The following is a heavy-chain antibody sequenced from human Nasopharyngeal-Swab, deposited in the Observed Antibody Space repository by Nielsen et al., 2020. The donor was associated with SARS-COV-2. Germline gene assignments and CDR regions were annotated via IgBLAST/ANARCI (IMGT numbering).Heavy chain of an antibody. CDR3: ARDGLDYDFWSAYFMDV. D-gene: IGHD3-3*01. CDR2: ISSSSSYI. V-gene: IGHV3-21*01. J-gene: IGHJ6*02. Sequence: GGSLRLSCAASGFTFNNYNFNWVRQAPGKGLEWVSSISSSSSYICYADSVKGRFTISRDNAKNSLYLQMNSLRAEDTAVYYCARDGLDYDFWSAYFMDVWGQGTTVTVSS. CDR1: GFTFNNYN.